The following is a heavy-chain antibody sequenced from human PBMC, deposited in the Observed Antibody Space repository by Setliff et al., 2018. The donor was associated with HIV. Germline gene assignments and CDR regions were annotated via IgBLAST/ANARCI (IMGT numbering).Heavy chain of an antibody. V-gene: IGHV4-31*02. CDR2: IYYIGNT. Sequence: KPSETLSLTCNVSGGSISGGGYYLSWIRQHPGKGLDWSGNIYYIGNTDDNPSLKSRVTISIDMSKNQFSLSLSSVTAADTAIYYCPRVPRITTLRNAFDIWGQGTMVTVSS. CDR1: GGSISGGGYY. D-gene: IGHD3-3*01. J-gene: IGHJ3*02. CDR3: PRVPRITTLRNAFDI.